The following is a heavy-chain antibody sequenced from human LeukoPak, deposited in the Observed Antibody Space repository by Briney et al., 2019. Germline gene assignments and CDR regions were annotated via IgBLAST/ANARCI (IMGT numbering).Heavy chain of an antibody. CDR1: GGSISSYY. V-gene: IGHV4-39*01. CDR2: IYYSGST. J-gene: IGHJ4*02. CDR3: ARPTSPYYYDSSGYFDY. Sequence: SETLSLTCTVSGGSISSYYWSWIRQPPGKGLEWIGSIYYSGSTYYNPSLKSRVTISVDTSKNQFSLKLSSVTAADTAVYYCARPTSPYYYDSSGYFDYWGQGTLVTVSS. D-gene: IGHD3-22*01.